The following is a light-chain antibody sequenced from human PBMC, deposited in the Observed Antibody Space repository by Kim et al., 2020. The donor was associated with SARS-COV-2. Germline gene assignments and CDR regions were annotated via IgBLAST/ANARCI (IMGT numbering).Light chain of an antibody. CDR1: QYVSRIH. J-gene: IGKJ1*01. V-gene: IGKV3-20*01. CDR3: LQYGDSLLT. Sequence: EIVLTQSPDTLPLSPGERATLSCRASQYVSRIHLAWYQQKPGQSPRLLISDTSSRATGTPDRFSGSWSGTDFILTITKLEPEDFAVYYCLQYGDSLLTFSQGTKVVIK. CDR2: DTS.